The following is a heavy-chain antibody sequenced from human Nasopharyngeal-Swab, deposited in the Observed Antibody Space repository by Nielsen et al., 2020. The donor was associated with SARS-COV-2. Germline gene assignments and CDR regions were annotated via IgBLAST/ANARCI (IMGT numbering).Heavy chain of an antibody. CDR3: AREGIAAAGTLGQYYYYYYYMDV. J-gene: IGHJ6*03. V-gene: IGHV4-31*03. D-gene: IGHD6-13*01. Sequence: SETLSLTCTVSGGSISSGGYYWSWIRQHPGKGLEWIGYIYYSGSTYYNPSLKSRVTTSVDTSKNQFSLKLSSVTAADTAVYYCAREGIAAAGTLGQYYYYYYYMDVWGKGTTVTVSS. CDR2: IYYSGST. CDR1: GGSISSGGYY.